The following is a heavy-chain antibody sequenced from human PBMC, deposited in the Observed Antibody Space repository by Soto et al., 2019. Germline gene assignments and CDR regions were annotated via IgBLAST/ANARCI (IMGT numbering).Heavy chain of an antibody. CDR2: INPNSGGT. J-gene: IGHJ6*02. CDR3: ARGALVVIPARYGMDV. Sequence: ASVKVSCKASGYTFTGYYMHWVRQAPGQGLEWMGWINPNSGGTNYAQKFQGWVTMARDTSISTAYMELSRLRSDDTAVYYCARGALVVIPARYGMDVWGQGTTVTVSS. CDR1: GYTFTGYY. D-gene: IGHD3-22*01. V-gene: IGHV1-2*04.